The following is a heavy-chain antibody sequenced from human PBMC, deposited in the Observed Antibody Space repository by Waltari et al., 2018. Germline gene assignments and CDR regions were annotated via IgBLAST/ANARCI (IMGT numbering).Heavy chain of an antibody. V-gene: IGHV3-20*04. CDR1: GFTFEDYG. CDR2: INWNMANR. Sequence: EVQLVESGGGVVRPGGSLRLSCAASGFTFEDYGMSWVRQAPGEGVVWVSGINWNMANRGYGDSVKGLFTISRDNAKNSLYLQMKTLRAEDTALYYCAKHQTFGWDDYFDLWGRGTLVTVSA. J-gene: IGHJ2*01. D-gene: IGHD1-1*01. CDR3: AKHQTFGWDDYFDL.